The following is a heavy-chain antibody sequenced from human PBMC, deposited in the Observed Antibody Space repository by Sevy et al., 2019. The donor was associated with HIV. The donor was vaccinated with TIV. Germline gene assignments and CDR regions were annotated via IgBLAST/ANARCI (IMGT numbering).Heavy chain of an antibody. CDR1: GFTFSDYW. V-gene: IGHV3-7*01. J-gene: IGHJ4*02. D-gene: IGHD4-17*01. Sequence: GGSLRLSCTASGFTFSDYWMNWVRQAPGKGLEWVSNINQDGSGKNYVDSVKGRFTISRDNAKNSLYMQMNSLRAGDTAVYYGARGVTTVTPFDYWGQGTLVTVSS. CDR2: INQDGSGK. CDR3: ARGVTTVTPFDY.